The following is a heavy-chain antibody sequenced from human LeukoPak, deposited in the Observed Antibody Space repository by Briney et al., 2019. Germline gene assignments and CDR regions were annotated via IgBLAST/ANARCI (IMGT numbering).Heavy chain of an antibody. CDR1: GFTFSSYW. V-gene: IGHV3-7*01. J-gene: IGHJ4*02. CDR3: ARDWSSVLRYFDWFYFDY. CDR2: IKQDGSEK. Sequence: GGSLRLFCAASGFTFSSYWMSWVRQAPGKGLEWVANIKQDGSEKYYVDSVKGRFTISRDNAKNSLYLQMNSLRAEDTAVYYCARDWSSVLRYFDWFYFDYWGQGTLVTVSS. D-gene: IGHD3-9*01.